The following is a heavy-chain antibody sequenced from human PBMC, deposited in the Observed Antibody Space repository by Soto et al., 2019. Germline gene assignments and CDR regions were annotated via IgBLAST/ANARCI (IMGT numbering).Heavy chain of an antibody. Sequence: PVGSLRLSCEASGFTLSDYHMSWIRQAPGKGLEWVSYITAIGNIIYYAASVKGRFTISRDNAKNSLYLQMNSLRAGDTAVYFCARVQSDDWYNYGMDVWGQGTTVTVS. CDR2: ITAIGNII. V-gene: IGHV3-11*01. D-gene: IGHD3-9*01. CDR3: ARVQSDDWYNYGMDV. J-gene: IGHJ6*02. CDR1: GFTLSDYH.